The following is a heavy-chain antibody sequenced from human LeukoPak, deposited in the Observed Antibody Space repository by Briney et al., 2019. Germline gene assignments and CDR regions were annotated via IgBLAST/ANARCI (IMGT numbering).Heavy chain of an antibody. Sequence: LTGGSLRLSCAASGFTFSSCAMTWVRQAPGKGLEWVANIKQYGSEKYYVDSVKGRFTISRDNAKKSLYLQMNSLRAEDTAVYYCARASVFYDSSGYYYYYFDNWGQGTLVTVSS. D-gene: IGHD3-22*01. CDR3: ARASVFYDSSGYYYYYFDN. J-gene: IGHJ4*02. CDR1: GFTFSSCA. CDR2: IKQYGSEK. V-gene: IGHV3-7*05.